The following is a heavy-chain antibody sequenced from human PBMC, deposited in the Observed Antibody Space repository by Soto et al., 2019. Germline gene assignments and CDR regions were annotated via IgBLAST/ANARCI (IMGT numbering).Heavy chain of an antibody. V-gene: IGHV3-66*01. D-gene: IGHD3-10*01. CDR3: ARDQLAYYGSGSYPDYYYYYGMDV. CDR1: GFTFSSYG. CDR2: IYSGGST. J-gene: IGHJ6*02. Sequence: GGSLRLSCAASGFTFSSYGMHWVRQAPGKGLEWVSVIYSGGSTYYADSVKGRFTISRDNSKNTLYLQMNSLRAEDTAVYYCARDQLAYYGSGSYPDYYYYYGMDVWGQGTTVTVSS.